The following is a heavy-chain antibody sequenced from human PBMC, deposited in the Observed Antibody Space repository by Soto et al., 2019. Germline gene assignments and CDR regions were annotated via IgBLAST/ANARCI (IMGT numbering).Heavy chain of an antibody. CDR1: GYTFTSYY. CDR3: ASPRAVEYSSSWYLALDY. CDR2: INPSGGST. J-gene: IGHJ4*02. V-gene: IGHV1-46*01. D-gene: IGHD6-13*01. Sequence: ASVKVSCKASGYTFTSYYMHWVRQAPGQGLEWMGIINPSGGSTSYAQKFQGRVTMTRDTSTSTVYMELSSLRSEDTAVYYCASPRAVEYSSSWYLALDYWGQGTLATVSS.